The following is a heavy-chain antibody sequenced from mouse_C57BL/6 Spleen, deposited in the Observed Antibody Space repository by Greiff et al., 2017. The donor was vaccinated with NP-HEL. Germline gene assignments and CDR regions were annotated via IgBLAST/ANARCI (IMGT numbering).Heavy chain of an antibody. D-gene: IGHD2-3*01. J-gene: IGHJ4*01. CDR1: GFSLTSYA. V-gene: IGHV2-9-1*01. CDR3: ARNSYYDGYYPYAMDY. Sequence: VKLMESGPGLVAPSQSLSITCTVSGFSLTSYAISWVRQPPGKGLEWLGVIWTGGGTNYNSALKSRLSISKDNSKSQVFLKMNSLQTDDTARYYCARNSYYDGYYPYAMDYWGQGTSVTVSS. CDR2: IWTGGGT.